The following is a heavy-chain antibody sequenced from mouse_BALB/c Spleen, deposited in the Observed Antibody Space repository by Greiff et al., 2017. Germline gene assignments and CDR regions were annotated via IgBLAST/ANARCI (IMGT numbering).Heavy chain of an antibody. CDR2: INPSNGRT. J-gene: IGHJ1*01. CDR1: GYTFTSYW. V-gene: IGHV1S81*02. Sequence: QVQLQQPGAELVKPGASVKLSCKASGYTFTSYWMHWVKQRPGQGLEWIGEINPSNGRTNYNEKFKSKATLTVDKSSSTAYMQLSSLTSEDSAVYYCARRGYYRYEGWYFDVRGAGTTVTVSS. CDR3: ARRGYYRYEGWYFDV. D-gene: IGHD2-14*01.